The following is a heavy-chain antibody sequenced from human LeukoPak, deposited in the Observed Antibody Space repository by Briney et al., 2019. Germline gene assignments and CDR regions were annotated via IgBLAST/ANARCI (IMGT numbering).Heavy chain of an antibody. J-gene: IGHJ4*02. Sequence: ASVKVSCKASGYTFSDYFIHWVRQAPGQGLEWMGWISPEGGDTHYAQRFQGRVTMTRDTSISAAYMELTSLNSDDTAVYYCARNYGHNSKYFDFWGQGTLVTVSS. CDR1: GYTFSDYF. CDR2: ISPEGGDT. CDR3: ARNYGHNSKYFDF. D-gene: IGHD4-17*01. V-gene: IGHV1-2*02.